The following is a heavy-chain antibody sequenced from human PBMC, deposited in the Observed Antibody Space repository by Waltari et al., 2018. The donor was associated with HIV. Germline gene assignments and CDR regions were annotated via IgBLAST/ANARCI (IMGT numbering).Heavy chain of an antibody. J-gene: IGHJ4*02. V-gene: IGHV2-5*02. CDR3: ARVVTSLYFYFDY. CDR2: IYWDDDK. CDR1: GFPLNSGGVG. D-gene: IGHD3-10*01. Sequence: QLTLKESGPSVVKPTQTPPLTCHFPGFPLNSGGVGVGWIRQPPGKALECLALIYWDDDKRYNPSLNNRLTIKKHTSDGQVVLNMTNVDPLDTATYFCARVVTSLYFYFDYWGPGALVTVSS.